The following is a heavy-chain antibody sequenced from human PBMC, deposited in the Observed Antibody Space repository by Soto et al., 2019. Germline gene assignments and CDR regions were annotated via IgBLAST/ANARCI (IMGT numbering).Heavy chain of an antibody. V-gene: IGHV1-46*01. D-gene: IGHD3-22*01. CDR2: INPSGGST. Sequence: ASVKVSCKASGYTFTSYYMHWVRQAPGQGLEWMGIINPSGGSTSYAQKFQGRVTMTRDTSTSTVYMELSSLRSGDTAVYYCARDGRGCYDSSGYYPFDYWGQGTLVTVSS. CDR1: GYTFTSYY. J-gene: IGHJ4*02. CDR3: ARDGRGCYDSSGYYPFDY.